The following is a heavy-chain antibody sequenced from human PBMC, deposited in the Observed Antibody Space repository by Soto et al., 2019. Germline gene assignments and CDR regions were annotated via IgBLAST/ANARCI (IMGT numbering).Heavy chain of an antibody. D-gene: IGHD6-13*01. V-gene: IGHV1-3*05. CDR2: INAGNGNT. J-gene: IGHJ5*02. Sequence: QVPLVQSGAEEKKPGASVKASCKASGYTFTSHAMHWVRQAPGQRLEWMGWINAGNGNTKYSQKFQGRVTITTDTSASTAYMELSSLRSEDTAVYYCARDGIAAAGTSWFDPWGQGTLVTVSS. CDR3: ARDGIAAAGTSWFDP. CDR1: GYTFTSHA.